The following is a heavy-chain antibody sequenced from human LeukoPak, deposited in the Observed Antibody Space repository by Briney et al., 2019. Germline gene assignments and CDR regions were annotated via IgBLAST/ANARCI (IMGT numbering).Heavy chain of an antibody. CDR2: VYYSGST. Sequence: SETLSLTCTVSGDSISSNSYYWGWIRQPPGKGLEWIGSVYYSGSTYYNPSLKSRVTMSVDTSKNQFSLRLSSVTAADTAVYFCARHSQRIQDAFDIWGQGTMVTVSS. D-gene: IGHD2-15*01. CDR3: ARHSQRIQDAFDI. CDR1: GDSISSNSYY. J-gene: IGHJ3*02. V-gene: IGHV4-39*01.